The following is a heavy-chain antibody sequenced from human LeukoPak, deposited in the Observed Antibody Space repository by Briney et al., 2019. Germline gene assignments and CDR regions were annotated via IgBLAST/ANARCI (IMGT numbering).Heavy chain of an antibody. D-gene: IGHD3-9*01. CDR1: GGSFSGYY. CDR3: ARLLRIYDILSGPYYFDY. CDR2: INHSGST. V-gene: IGHV4-34*01. J-gene: IGHJ4*02. Sequence: PSETLSLTCAVYGGSFSGYYWSWIRQPPGKGLEWIGEINHSGSTNYNPSLKSRVTISVDTSKNQFSLKLSSVTAADTAVYYCARLLRIYDILSGPYYFDYWGQGTLVTVSS.